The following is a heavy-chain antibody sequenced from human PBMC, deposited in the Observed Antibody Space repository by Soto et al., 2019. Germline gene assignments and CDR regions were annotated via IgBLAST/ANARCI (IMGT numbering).Heavy chain of an antibody. D-gene: IGHD3-22*01. Sequence: GGSLRLSCAASVFNFGPFWMHWVRQAPGKGLVWVSHINGDGSTIVYADSVKGRFTISRDNAQSTLYLQMSSLRADDTAVYYCTRPRYDGSGTPFDYWGQGTLVTVSS. CDR2: INGDGSTI. CDR3: TRPRYDGSGTPFDY. CDR1: VFNFGPFW. V-gene: IGHV3-74*03. J-gene: IGHJ4*02.